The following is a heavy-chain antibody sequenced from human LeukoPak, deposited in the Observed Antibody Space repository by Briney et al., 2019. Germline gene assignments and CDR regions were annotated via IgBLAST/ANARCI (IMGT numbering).Heavy chain of an antibody. CDR2: INPNSGGT. CDR3: ARGSVVVPAATDY. J-gene: IGHJ4*02. Sequence: ASVKVSCKASGYTFTGYYMHWVRQAPGQGLEWMGWINPNSGGTNYAQKLQGRVSMTTDTSTSTAYMELRRLRSDDTAVYYCARGSVVVPAATDYWGQGTLVTVSA. CDR1: GYTFTGYY. D-gene: IGHD2-2*01. V-gene: IGHV1-2*02.